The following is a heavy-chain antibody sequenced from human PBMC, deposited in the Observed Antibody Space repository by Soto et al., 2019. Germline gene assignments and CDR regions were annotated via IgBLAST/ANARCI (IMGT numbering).Heavy chain of an antibody. D-gene: IGHD6-13*01. CDR2: ISGSGGST. Sequence: LRLSCSASGFTFSSYAMSWVRQAPGKGLEWVSAISGSGGSTYYADSVKGRFTISRDNSKNTLYLQMNSLRAEDTAVYYCAKDPYSSSWYWFDPWGQGTLVTVSS. CDR3: AKDPYSSSWYWFDP. V-gene: IGHV3-23*01. J-gene: IGHJ5*02. CDR1: GFTFSSYA.